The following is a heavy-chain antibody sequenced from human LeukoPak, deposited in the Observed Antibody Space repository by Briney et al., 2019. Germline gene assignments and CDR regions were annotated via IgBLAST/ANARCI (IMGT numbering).Heavy chain of an antibody. D-gene: IGHD3-22*01. V-gene: IGHV1-69*05. CDR3: ARGLDYYDSSGYYF. J-gene: IGHJ3*01. Sequence: GASVKVSCKASGGTFSSYAISWVRQAPGQGLEWMGGIIPIFGTANYAQKFQGRVTMTRDTSISTAYMELSRLRSDDTAVYYCARGLDYYDSSGYYFWGQGTMVTVSS. CDR1: GGTFSSYA. CDR2: IIPIFGTA.